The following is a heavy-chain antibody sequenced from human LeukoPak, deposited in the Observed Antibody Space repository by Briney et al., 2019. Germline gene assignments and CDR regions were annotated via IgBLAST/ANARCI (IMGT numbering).Heavy chain of an antibody. D-gene: IGHD6-25*01. Sequence: GGSLRLSCAASGFTASSNYMSWVRQAPGKGLEWVSVIYSGGSTYYADSVKGRFTISRDNSKNTLYLQMNSLRAEDTAVYYCARDRGGPLWYYYMDVWGKGTTVTVSS. V-gene: IGHV3-53*01. CDR2: IYSGGST. CDR1: GFTASSNY. J-gene: IGHJ6*03. CDR3: ARDRGGPLWYYYMDV.